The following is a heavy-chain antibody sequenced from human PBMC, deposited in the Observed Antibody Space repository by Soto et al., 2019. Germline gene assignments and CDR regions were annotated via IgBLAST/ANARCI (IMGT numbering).Heavy chain of an antibody. J-gene: IGHJ4*02. CDR2: IVPIVDTS. CDR3: ARVVEIPGYPDN. CDR1: GGTFSSYA. V-gene: IGHV1-69*12. Sequence: QVQLVQSGAEVRQPASSVKVSCKTSGGTFSSYAISWVRQAPGQGLEWMGGIVPIVDTSTYAQKFQGRVTITADESMRTVYMELSSLRSDDTAVYYCARVVEIPGYPDNWGQGTLVTVSS. D-gene: IGHD5-12*01.